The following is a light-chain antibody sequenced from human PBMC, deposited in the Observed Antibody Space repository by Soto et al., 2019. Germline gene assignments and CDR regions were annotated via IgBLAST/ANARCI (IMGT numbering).Light chain of an antibody. J-gene: IGLJ1*01. Sequence: SYELTQPPSVSVSPGQTASITCSGDKLGDKYACWYQQKPGQSPVLVIYQDSKRPSGIPERFYGSNSGNTATLTISGTQAMDEADYYCQAWDSGTYVFGTGTKLTVL. CDR1: KLGDKY. V-gene: IGLV3-1*01. CDR3: QAWDSGTYV. CDR2: QDS.